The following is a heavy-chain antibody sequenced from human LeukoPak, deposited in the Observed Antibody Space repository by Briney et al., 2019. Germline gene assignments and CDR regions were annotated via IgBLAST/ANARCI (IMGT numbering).Heavy chain of an antibody. J-gene: IGHJ4*02. CDR3: ATYRLLDY. CDR1: GFTFSNYW. Sequence: GGSLRLSCAVSGFTFSNYWMSWVRQAPGKGLEWVAYIKQDGSGKYYVDSVKGRFTISRDNAKNSLYLQMNSLRAEDTAVYYCATYRLLDYWGQGTLVTVSS. V-gene: IGHV3-7*03. D-gene: IGHD3-3*01. CDR2: IKQDGSGK.